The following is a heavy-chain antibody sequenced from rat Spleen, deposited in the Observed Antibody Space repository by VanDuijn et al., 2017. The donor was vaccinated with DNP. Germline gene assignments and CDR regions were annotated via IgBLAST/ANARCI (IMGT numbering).Heavy chain of an antibody. CDR3: TRIGDLHNGGDGDALDA. CDR1: GFTFNNYW. CDR2: ISYDGGDT. D-gene: IGHD1-1*01. J-gene: IGHJ4*01. V-gene: IGHV5-31*01. Sequence: EVQLVESGGGLVQPGRSLKLSCVASGFTFNNYWMTWIRQVPGKGLEWVAYISYDGGDTYYGDSVKGRFTISRDNAKSTLYLQMNSLRSEDTATYYCTRIGDLHNGGDGDALDAWGQGTSVTVSS.